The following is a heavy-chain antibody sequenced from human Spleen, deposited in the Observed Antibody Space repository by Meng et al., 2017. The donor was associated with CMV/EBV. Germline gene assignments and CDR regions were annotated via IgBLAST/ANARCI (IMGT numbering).Heavy chain of an antibody. CDR1: GYTFTSYY. D-gene: IGHD2-2*01. CDR2: INPSGGST. J-gene: IGHJ4*02. Sequence: HVQLVQSGAEVKKPGASVKVSCKASGYTFTSYYMHWVRQAPGQGLEWMGIINPSGGSTSYAQKFQGRVTMTRDTSTSTVYMELSSLRSEDTAVYYCARDLGDIVVVPAAMPWGQGTLVTVSS. V-gene: IGHV1-46*01. CDR3: ARDLGDIVVVPAAMP.